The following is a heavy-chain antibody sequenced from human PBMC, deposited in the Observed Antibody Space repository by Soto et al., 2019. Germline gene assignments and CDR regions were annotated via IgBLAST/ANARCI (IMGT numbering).Heavy chain of an antibody. CDR2: ISYDGSTK. CDR3: ARDFDLVDTAIFPTSSTGPFDS. D-gene: IGHD5-18*01. V-gene: IGHV3-30-3*01. Sequence: GGSLRLSCAASGFTFSSYAMHWARQAPGKGLEGVAGISYDGSTKYYADSVKGRFTISRDNSQDTLYLQMNSLRADDTAVYYCARDFDLVDTAIFPTSSTGPFDSWGQGTLVTVS. CDR1: GFTFSSYA. J-gene: IGHJ4*02.